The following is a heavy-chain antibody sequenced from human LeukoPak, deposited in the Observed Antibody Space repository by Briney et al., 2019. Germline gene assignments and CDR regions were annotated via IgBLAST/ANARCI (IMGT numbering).Heavy chain of an antibody. CDR1: GITFTNYW. J-gene: IGHJ5*02. CDR2: INEDGSQK. V-gene: IGHV3-7*01. CDR3: ASSSYSSSSS. D-gene: IGHD6-6*01. Sequence: PGGPLRLSCAASGITFTNYWMIWVRQAPGKGLEWVANINEDGSQKYYVGSVEGRFTISRDNAENSVFLQMNSLRAEDTALYYCASSSYSSSSSWGQGTLVTVSS.